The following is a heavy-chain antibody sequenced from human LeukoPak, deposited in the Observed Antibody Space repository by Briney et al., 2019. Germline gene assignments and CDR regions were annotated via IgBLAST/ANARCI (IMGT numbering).Heavy chain of an antibody. J-gene: IGHJ4*02. CDR1: GYTFRDFG. CDR3: ASGDVDTAMVFDY. D-gene: IGHD5-18*01. V-gene: IGHV1-69*13. Sequence: SVKVSCKASGYTFRDFGISWVRQAPGQGLEWMGGIIPIFGTANYAQKFQGRVTITADESTSTAYMELSSLRSEDTAVYHCASGDVDTAMVFDYWGQGTLVTVSS. CDR2: IIPIFGTA.